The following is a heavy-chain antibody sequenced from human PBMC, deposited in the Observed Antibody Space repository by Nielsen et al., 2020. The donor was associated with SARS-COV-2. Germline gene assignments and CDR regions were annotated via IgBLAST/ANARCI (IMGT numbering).Heavy chain of an antibody. V-gene: IGHV4-4*02. Sequence: SETLSLTCAVSGGSISSSDWWSWVRQPPGKGLEWIGEISHSGNSNYNSSLKSRVTISLDKSNNQFSLELTSVTAADTAVYYCARPLRGANAFDLWGQGTMVTVSS. CDR1: GGSISSSDW. J-gene: IGHJ3*01. D-gene: IGHD3-16*01. CDR3: ARPLRGANAFDL. CDR2: ISHSGNS.